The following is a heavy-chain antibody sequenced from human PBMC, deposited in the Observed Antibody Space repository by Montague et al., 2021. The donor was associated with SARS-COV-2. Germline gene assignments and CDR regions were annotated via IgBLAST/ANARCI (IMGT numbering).Heavy chain of an antibody. CDR1: GGSVGSSHYY. CDR2: IYYSGST. Sequence: SETLSLTCTVSGGSVGSSHYYWAWIRQPPGKGLEWIGTIYYSGSTYYNPSPRSRVTIAVDASTNQFSLKLHSVTAADTAVYFCARGLYDWNYENWFDTWGQGTLVTVSS. CDR3: ARGLYDWNYENWFDT. D-gene: IGHD1-7*01. J-gene: IGHJ5*02. V-gene: IGHV4-39*01.